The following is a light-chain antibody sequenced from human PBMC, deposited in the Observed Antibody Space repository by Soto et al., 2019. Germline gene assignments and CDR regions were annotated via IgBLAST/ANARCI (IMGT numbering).Light chain of an antibody. CDR2: TAS. J-gene: IGKJ2*01. V-gene: IGKV1-39*01. CDR1: QRISSC. Sequence: DIQMTQSPSSLSASVGDRVTITCRASQRISSCLNWYQQKPGKAPNLLIYTASSLQSGVPSRFSGSGSGTDFTLTISSLQPEDFATYYCRQSSSTPPTFGQGTKLELK. CDR3: RQSSSTPPT.